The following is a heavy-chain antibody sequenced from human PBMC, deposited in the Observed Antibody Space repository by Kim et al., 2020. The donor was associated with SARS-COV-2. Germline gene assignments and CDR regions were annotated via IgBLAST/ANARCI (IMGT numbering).Heavy chain of an antibody. J-gene: IGHJ4*02. Sequence: GGSLRLSCAASGFTFSDHYMDWVRQAPGKGLEWVGRTRNKANSYTTEYAASVKGRFTISRDDSKNSLYLQMNSLKTEDTAVYYCARGGSSGGLDYWGQGTLVTVSS. CDR3: ARGGSSGGLDY. V-gene: IGHV3-72*01. D-gene: IGHD6-19*01. CDR1: GFTFSDHY. CDR2: TRNKANSYTT.